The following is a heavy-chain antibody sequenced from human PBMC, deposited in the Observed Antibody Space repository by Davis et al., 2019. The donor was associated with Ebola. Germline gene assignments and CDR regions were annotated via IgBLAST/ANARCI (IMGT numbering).Heavy chain of an antibody. CDR3: AKDPQGGDFWSGCMDV. V-gene: IGHV3-43*02. Sequence: GGPLRLSCAAPGFTSDDYAMHWVRQAPGKGLEWVSLISGDGCSTYYADSVKGRFTISRDNSKNSLYLQMNSLRTEDTALYYCAKDPQGGDFWSGCMDVWGQGTTVTVSS. J-gene: IGHJ6*02. D-gene: IGHD3-3*01. CDR2: ISGDGCST. CDR1: GFTSDDYA.